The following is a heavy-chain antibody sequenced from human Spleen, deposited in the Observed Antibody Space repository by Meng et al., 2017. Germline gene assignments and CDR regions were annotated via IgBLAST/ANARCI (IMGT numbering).Heavy chain of an antibody. CDR1: GGSFSDYY. V-gene: IGHV4-34*01. Sequence: GHLQQWGAGLLTPSETLSLTCVVSGGSFSDYYWSWIRQPPGKGLEWIGEINHSGSTNYNPSLESRATISVDTSQNNLSLKLSSVTAADSAVYYCARGPTTMAHDFDYWGQGTLVTVSS. CDR3: ARGPTTMAHDFDY. J-gene: IGHJ4*02. D-gene: IGHD4-11*01. CDR2: INHSGST.